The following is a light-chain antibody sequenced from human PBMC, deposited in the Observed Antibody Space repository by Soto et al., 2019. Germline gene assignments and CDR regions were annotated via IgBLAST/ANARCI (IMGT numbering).Light chain of an antibody. CDR1: QSIAIY. CDR3: LQRATWPWT. Sequence: IVLIQSPATLSFSPGESATLSCRASQSIAIYLAWYQQKSGQSPRLLIYDSFNRAAGIPDRFSGCGSGTDFTLTLSSLEPEDFAVYYCLQRATWPWTFGQGTTVEIK. V-gene: IGKV3-11*01. CDR2: DSF. J-gene: IGKJ1*01.